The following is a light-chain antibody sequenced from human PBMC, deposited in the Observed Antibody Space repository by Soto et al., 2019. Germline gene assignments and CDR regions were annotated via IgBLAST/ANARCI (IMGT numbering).Light chain of an antibody. CDR3: CSYAGSYTFVV. CDR1: SSDVGDYNF. Sequence: QSALTQPRSVSRSPGQSVTISCTGTSSDVGDYNFVSWYQQHPGKAPKLIIYDVSKRPSGVPDRFSGSKSGNTASLTISGLQAEDEADYYCCSYAGSYTFVVFGGGTKLTVL. CDR2: DVS. J-gene: IGLJ3*02. V-gene: IGLV2-11*01.